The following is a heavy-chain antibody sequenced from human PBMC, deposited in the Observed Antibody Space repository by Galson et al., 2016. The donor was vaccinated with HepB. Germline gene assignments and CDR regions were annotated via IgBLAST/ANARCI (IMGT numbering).Heavy chain of an antibody. V-gene: IGHV4-39*01. J-gene: IGHJ4*02. CDR1: GGSISSSSYY. CDR3: ARQGYNILTGYINYFDY. Sequence: SETLSLTCTVSGGSISSSSYYWGWIRQPPGKGLEWIGTIYYSGSTYYNPSLKSRVTISVDTSKNQFSLKLGSVTAADTAMYYCARQGYNILTGYINYFDYWGQGTLVTVSS. CDR2: IYYSGST. D-gene: IGHD3-9*01.